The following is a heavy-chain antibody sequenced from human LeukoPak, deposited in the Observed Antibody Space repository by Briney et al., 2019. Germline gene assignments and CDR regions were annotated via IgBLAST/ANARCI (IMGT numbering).Heavy chain of an antibody. CDR3: AKLKLEPIHYYYYYMDV. D-gene: IGHD1-1*01. Sequence: PGGSLRLSCAASGFTFSSYAMSWVRQAPGKGLEWVSGISGSGGSTFYADSVKGRFTISRDNSKNTLYLQMNSLRAEDTAVYYCAKLKLEPIHYYYYYMDVWGKGTTVTVSS. CDR1: GFTFSSYA. CDR2: ISGSGGST. V-gene: IGHV3-23*01. J-gene: IGHJ6*03.